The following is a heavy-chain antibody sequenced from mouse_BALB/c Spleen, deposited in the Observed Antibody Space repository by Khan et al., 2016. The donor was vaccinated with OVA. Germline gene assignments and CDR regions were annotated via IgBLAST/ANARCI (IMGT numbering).Heavy chain of an antibody. D-gene: IGHD2-3*01. CDR2: IAPANGNT. V-gene: IGHV14-3*02. Sequence: VQLKESGAALVKPGASVDLSCTASGFNIKDTYIHWVKQRPEQGLEWIGRIAPANGNTKYDPKFQGKATITADTSSNTSYLRLSSLTSEDTAVYFCALSSYDPRDFDVWGAGTTVTVSS. J-gene: IGHJ1*01. CDR1: GFNIKDTY. CDR3: ALSSYDPRDFDV.